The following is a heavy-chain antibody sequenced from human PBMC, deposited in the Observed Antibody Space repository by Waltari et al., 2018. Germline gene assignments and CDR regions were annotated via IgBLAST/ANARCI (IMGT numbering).Heavy chain of an antibody. D-gene: IGHD2-15*01. CDR2: SHHSGYT. V-gene: IGHV4-34*01. CDR3: ARGLIYCSSGSCVGY. Sequence: QGQLQQWGAGLLKPSETLSLTCPVHGGSFSDYFWTWIRQAPGKGLEWIGESHHSGYTNYNPSLKSRVSISVDTSKREFSLKMTSVTAADTAMYYCARGLIYCSSGSCVGYWGQGTLVTVSS. CDR1: GGSFSDYF. J-gene: IGHJ4*02.